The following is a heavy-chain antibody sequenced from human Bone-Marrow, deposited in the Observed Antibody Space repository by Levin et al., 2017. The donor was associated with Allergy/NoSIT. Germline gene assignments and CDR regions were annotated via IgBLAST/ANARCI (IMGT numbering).Heavy chain of an antibody. V-gene: IGHV3-7*01. Sequence: GGSLRLSCEVFGFTFSNSYMSWVRQAPGKGPEWVANIKPDGSDQSYVDSVRGRFTISRDNAKNSLYLEMNSLRAEDTAVYYCVGDRSGWTDYFHYWGQGTLVTVSS. CDR2: IKPDGSDQ. CDR3: VGDRSGWTDYFHY. J-gene: IGHJ4*02. CDR1: GFTFSNSY. D-gene: IGHD6-19*01.